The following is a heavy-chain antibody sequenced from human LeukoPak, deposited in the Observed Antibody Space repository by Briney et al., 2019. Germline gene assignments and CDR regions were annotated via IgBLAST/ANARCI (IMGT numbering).Heavy chain of an antibody. V-gene: IGHV1-46*01. D-gene: IGHD2-15*01. CDR1: GYTFTSYY. CDR3: ARDVPIVVVVAANYDY. J-gene: IGHJ4*02. CDR2: INPSGGST. Sequence: ASVKVSCKASGYTFTSYYMHWVRQAPGQGLEWIGIINPSGGSTSYAQKFQGRVTMTRDMSTSTVYMELSRLRSDDTAVYYCARDVPIVVVVAANYDYWGQGTLVTVSS.